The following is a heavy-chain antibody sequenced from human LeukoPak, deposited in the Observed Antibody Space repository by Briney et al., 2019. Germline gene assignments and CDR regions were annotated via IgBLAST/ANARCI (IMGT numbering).Heavy chain of an antibody. D-gene: IGHD3-22*01. V-gene: IGHV3-23*01. CDR3: AKVGYDSSGYYYVSPTFDY. CDR2: ISGSGGST. Sequence: PGGSLRLSCAASGFTFSSYAMSWVRQAPGKGLEWVSAISGSGGSTYYADSVKGRFTISRDNSKNTLYLQMNSLRAEDTAVYYCAKVGYDSSGYYYVSPTFDYWGQGTLVTVSS. J-gene: IGHJ4*02. CDR1: GFTFSSYA.